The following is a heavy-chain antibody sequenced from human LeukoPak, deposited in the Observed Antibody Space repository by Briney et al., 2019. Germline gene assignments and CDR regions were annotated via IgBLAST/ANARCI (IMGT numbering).Heavy chain of an antibody. D-gene: IGHD5-12*01. J-gene: IGHJ6*02. CDR2: IYHSGST. CDR3: ARATRYYGMDV. Sequence: PSETLSLTCAVSGGSISSGGYSWSWIRQPPGKGLEWIGYIYHSGSTYYNPSLKSRVTISVDRSKNQFSLKLSSVTAADTAVYYCARATRYYGMDVWGQGTTVTVSS. CDR1: GGSISSGGYS. V-gene: IGHV4-30-2*01.